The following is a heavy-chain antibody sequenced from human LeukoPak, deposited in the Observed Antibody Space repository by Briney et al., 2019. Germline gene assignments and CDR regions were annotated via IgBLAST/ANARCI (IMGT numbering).Heavy chain of an antibody. Sequence: GGSLRLFCVASGFTFSSYEMNWVRQAPGKGLECVSYISSSGSTIYYADSVKGRFTISRDNSKNTLYLQMNSLRAEDTAVYYCAKVGGVSGYYYYMDVWGKGTTVTVSS. J-gene: IGHJ6*03. D-gene: IGHD3-3*01. CDR3: AKVGGVSGYYYYMDV. CDR2: ISSSGSTI. V-gene: IGHV3-48*03. CDR1: GFTFSSYE.